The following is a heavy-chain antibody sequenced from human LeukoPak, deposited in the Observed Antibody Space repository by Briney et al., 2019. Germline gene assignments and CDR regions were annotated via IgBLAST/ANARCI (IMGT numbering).Heavy chain of an antibody. CDR1: GGSISSGSYY. Sequence: SETLSLTCTVSGGSISSGSYYWSWIRQPAGKGLEWIGRIYTSGSTNYNPSLKSRVTISVDTSKNQFSLKLSSVTTADTAVYYCARGAVAGTPFFDYWGQGTLVTVSS. V-gene: IGHV4-61*02. CDR3: ARGAVAGTPFFDY. CDR2: IYTSGST. D-gene: IGHD6-19*01. J-gene: IGHJ4*02.